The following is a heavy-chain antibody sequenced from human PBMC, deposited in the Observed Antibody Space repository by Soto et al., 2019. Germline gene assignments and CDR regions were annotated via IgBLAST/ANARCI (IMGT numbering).Heavy chain of an antibody. CDR3: ARGGYVWGSYSYWVY. CDR2: INHSGST. D-gene: IGHD3-16*02. CDR1: GGSFSGYY. J-gene: IGHJ4*02. Sequence: PSETLSLTCAVYGGSFSGYYWSWIRQPPGKGLEWIGEINHSGSTNYNPSLKSRVTISVDTSKNQFSLKLSSVTAADTAVYYCARGGYVWGSYSYWVYWGQGTLVTVS. V-gene: IGHV4-34*01.